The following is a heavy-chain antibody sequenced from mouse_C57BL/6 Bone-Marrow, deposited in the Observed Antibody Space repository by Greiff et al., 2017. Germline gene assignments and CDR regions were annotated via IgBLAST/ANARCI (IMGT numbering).Heavy chain of an antibody. J-gene: IGHJ2*01. CDR1: GFTFSDYY. CDR2: ISNGGGST. V-gene: IGHV5-12*01. D-gene: IGHD2-4*01. Sequence: EVQRVESGGGLVQPGGSLKLSCAASGFTFSDYYMYWVRQTPEKRLEWVAYISNGGGSTYYPDTVKGRFTISRDNAKNTLYLQMSRLKSEDTAMYYCARRGFYYDYFDYWGQGTTLTVSS. CDR3: ARRGFYYDYFDY.